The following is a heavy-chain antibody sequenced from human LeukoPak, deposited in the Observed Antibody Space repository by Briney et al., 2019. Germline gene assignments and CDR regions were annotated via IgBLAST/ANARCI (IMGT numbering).Heavy chain of an antibody. CDR2: ISYDGSNK. CDR1: GFTFSSYA. V-gene: IGHV3-30*04. CDR3: ARGWLDYYDSSGYYILGLDY. J-gene: IGHJ4*02. Sequence: GGSLRLSCAASGFTFSSYAMHWVRQAPGKGVEGVAVISYDGSNKYYADSVKGRFTISRDNSKNTVYLQMNSLRAEYTAVYYCARGWLDYYDSSGYYILGLDYWGQGTLVTVSS. D-gene: IGHD3-22*01.